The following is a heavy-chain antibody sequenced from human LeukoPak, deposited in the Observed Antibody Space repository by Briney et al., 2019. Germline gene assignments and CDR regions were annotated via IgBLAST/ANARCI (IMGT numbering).Heavy chain of an antibody. J-gene: IGHJ4*02. CDR2: IWYDASNI. Sequence: GGSLRLSCAASGFPFDYYGMHWVRQAPGKGLEWVAVIWYDASNIYYADSVKGRFTISRDNSKNTLYLQMNSLRAEDTAVYYCARDRRLVYYFDYWGQGTLVTVSS. CDR1: GFPFDYYG. D-gene: IGHD1-26*01. CDR3: ARDRRLVYYFDY. V-gene: IGHV3-33*01.